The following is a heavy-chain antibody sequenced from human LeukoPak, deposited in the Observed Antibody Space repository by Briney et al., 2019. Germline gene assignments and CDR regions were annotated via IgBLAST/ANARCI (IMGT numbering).Heavy chain of an antibody. J-gene: IGHJ4*02. CDR2: IKQDGTEK. D-gene: IGHD6-13*01. CDR3: AREEYSSSWYEWGDY. CDR1: GFTFTTYW. Sequence: GESLRLSCAASGFTFTTYWMSWVRQAPGKGLEWVANIKQDGTEKYYVDSVKGRFTISRDNSKNTLYLQMNSLRVEDTAVYYCAREEYSSSWYEWGDYWGQGTLVTVSS. V-gene: IGHV3-7*01.